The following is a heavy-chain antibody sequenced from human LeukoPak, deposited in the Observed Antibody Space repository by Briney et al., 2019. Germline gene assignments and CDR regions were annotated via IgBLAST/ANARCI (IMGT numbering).Heavy chain of an antibody. CDR2: ISYDGSNK. V-gene: IGHV3-30*04. Sequence: GGSLRLSCAASGFTFSSYAMHWVRQAPGKGLEWVAVISYDGSNKYYADSVKGRFTISRDNSKNTLYLQMNSLRAEDTAVYYCARDRNGDYGNWFDPWGQGILVTVSS. CDR1: GFTFSSYA. J-gene: IGHJ5*02. D-gene: IGHD4-17*01. CDR3: ARDRNGDYGNWFDP.